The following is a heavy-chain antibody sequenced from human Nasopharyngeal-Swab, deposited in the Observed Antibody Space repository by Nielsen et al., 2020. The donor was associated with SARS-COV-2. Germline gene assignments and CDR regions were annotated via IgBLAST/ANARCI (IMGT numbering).Heavy chain of an antibody. CDR2: SWYDGTDT. J-gene: IGHJ6*02. Sequence: GEYLKISCATSGFILNTYGIHWVRQAPGKGLEWVAVSWYDGTDTFYADSVRDRITITRAKSKTRLTLQMYNLRVDDTAHYSCARLLGPRFGLDVWGQGTTVTVSS. V-gene: IGHV3-33*01. CDR1: GFILNTYG. CDR3: ARLLGPRFGLDV. D-gene: IGHD3-16*01.